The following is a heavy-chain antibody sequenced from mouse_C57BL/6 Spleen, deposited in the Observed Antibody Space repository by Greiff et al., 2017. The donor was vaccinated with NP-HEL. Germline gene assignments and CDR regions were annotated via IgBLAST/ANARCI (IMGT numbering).Heavy chain of an antibody. Sequence: QVQLKQSGAELMKPGASVKLSCKATGYTFTGYWIEWVKQRPGHGLEWIGEILPGSGSTNYNEKFKGKAKLTADTFYNPAYMQLRSLTTEDSAIDYCARGADGSSSYYYAMDYWGQGTSVTVSS. V-gene: IGHV1-9*01. D-gene: IGHD1-1*01. J-gene: IGHJ4*01. CDR3: ARGADGSSSYYYAMDY. CDR1: GYTFTGYW. CDR2: ILPGSGST.